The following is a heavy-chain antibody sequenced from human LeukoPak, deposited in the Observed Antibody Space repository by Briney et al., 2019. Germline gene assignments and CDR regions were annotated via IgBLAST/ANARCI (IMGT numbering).Heavy chain of an antibody. CDR3: ARQGDGGRAFDY. D-gene: IGHD4-23*01. CDR1: GGSISSSSYY. J-gene: IGHJ4*02. CDR2: IYYSGTT. Sequence: SETLSLTCTVSGGSISSSSYYWGWIRQPPGKGLEWIGTIYYSGTTNYKPSLKCRVTISVDTSKNQFSLKLNSVTAADTAVYYCARQGDGGRAFDYWGQGTLLTVSS. V-gene: IGHV4-39*01.